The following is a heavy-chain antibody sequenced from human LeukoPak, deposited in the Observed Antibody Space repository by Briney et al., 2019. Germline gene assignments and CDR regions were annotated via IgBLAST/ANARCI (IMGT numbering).Heavy chain of an antibody. J-gene: IGHJ3*02. D-gene: IGHD3-10*01. CDR2: MNPNSGNT. V-gene: IGHV1-8*03. Sequence: ASVKVFCRTSGYTFTSYDINWVRQATGQGLEWMGWMNPNSGNTGYAQKFQGRVTITRSTSISTAYMELSSLRSEDTAVYYCARRFGELLSHAFDIWGQGTMVTVSS. CDR3: ARRFGELLSHAFDI. CDR1: GYTFTSYD.